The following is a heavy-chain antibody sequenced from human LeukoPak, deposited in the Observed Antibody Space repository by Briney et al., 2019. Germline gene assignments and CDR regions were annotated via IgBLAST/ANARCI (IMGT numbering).Heavy chain of an antibody. V-gene: IGHV3-21*01. CDR1: GFTFSSYS. D-gene: IGHD3-22*01. CDR2: ISSSSSYI. CDR3: AKTNTRYYDSSGYYFDY. Sequence: PGGSLRLSCAASGFTFSSYSMNWVRQAPGKGLEWVSSISSSSSYIYYADSVKGRFTISRDNAKNSLYLQMNSLRAEDTAVYYCAKTNTRYYDSSGYYFDYWGQGTLVTVSS. J-gene: IGHJ4*02.